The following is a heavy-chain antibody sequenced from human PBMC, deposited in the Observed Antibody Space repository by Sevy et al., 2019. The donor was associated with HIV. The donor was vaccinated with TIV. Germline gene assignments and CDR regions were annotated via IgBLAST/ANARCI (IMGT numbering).Heavy chain of an antibody. CDR2: FAFGCGKI. CDR1: GFTFSKYS. Sequence: GGSLRLSCAASGFTFSKYSMSWIRQTPGKGLEWVSTFAFGCGKINYADSVKGRFTISRDDSRNTFYLQMNSLRAEDTAIYYCAREGCTKPHDYWGQGTVVTVSS. D-gene: IGHD2-8*01. V-gene: IGHV3-23*01. J-gene: IGHJ4*02. CDR3: AREGCTKPHDY.